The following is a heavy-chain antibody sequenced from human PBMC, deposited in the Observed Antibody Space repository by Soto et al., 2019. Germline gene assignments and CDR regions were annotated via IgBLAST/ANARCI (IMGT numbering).Heavy chain of an antibody. CDR1: GGSSGVYY. V-gene: IGHV4-34*01. CDR2: ISHIGTT. Sequence: SETLSLTCAVLGGSSGVYYWTWIRQPPGKGLEWIGEISHIGTTNYNPSLKSRVTISVDTSKNPFSLRLSSVTAADTAVYYCARGPPYDFWSGYYWDYWGQGTLVTVSS. D-gene: IGHD3-3*01. CDR3: ARGPPYDFWSGYYWDY. J-gene: IGHJ4*02.